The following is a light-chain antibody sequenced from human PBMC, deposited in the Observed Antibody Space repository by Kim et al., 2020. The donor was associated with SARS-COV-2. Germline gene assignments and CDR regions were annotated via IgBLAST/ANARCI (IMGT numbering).Light chain of an antibody. J-gene: IGKJ4*01. CDR1: QSVNSRY. CDR3: QQYGGSPLT. CDR2: GAS. V-gene: IGKV3-20*01. Sequence: SPGDRATLSCRASQSVNSRYLAWYQQKPGQAPRLLIYGASSRATGIPDRFSGSGSGTDFTLTISTLEPEDFAVYHCQQYGGSPLTFGGGTKVDIK.